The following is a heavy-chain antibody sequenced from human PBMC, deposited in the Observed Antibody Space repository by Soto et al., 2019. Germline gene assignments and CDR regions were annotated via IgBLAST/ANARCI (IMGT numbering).Heavy chain of an antibody. CDR1: GFTFSSYS. Sequence: GGSLRLSCAAPGFTFSSYSMNWVRQAPGKGLEWVSSISSSSYIYYADSVKGRFTISRDNAKNSLYLQMNSLRAEDTAVYYCASARKGYSYGYNWFDPWGQGTLVTVSS. V-gene: IGHV3-21*01. J-gene: IGHJ5*02. D-gene: IGHD5-18*01. CDR2: ISSSSYI. CDR3: ASARKGYSYGYNWFDP.